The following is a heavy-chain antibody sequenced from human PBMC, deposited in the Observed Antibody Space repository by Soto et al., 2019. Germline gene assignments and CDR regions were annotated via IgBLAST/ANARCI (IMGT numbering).Heavy chain of an antibody. J-gene: IGHJ6*02. D-gene: IGHD3-3*01. CDR2: IYPGDSDT. V-gene: IGHV5-51*01. CDR1: GYSFTSYW. CDR3: ARDRERGPAVYDFWP. Sequence: GESLKISCKGSGYSFTSYWIGWVRQMPGKGLEWMGIIYPGDSDTRYSPSFQGQVTIPRDNSKNTLYLQVNSLRHEDTAVYYCARDRERGPAVYDFWPWGQGTTVTVSS.